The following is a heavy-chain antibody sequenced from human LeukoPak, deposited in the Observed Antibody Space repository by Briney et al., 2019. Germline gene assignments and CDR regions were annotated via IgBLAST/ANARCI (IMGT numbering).Heavy chain of an antibody. CDR1: GYTFTGYY. CDR3: ARERGSGWYDMAIDY. J-gene: IGHJ4*02. CDR2: INPNSGGT. D-gene: IGHD6-19*01. V-gene: IGHV1-2*02. Sequence: GASVKVSCKASGYTFTGYYMHWVRQAPGQGLEWMGWINPNSGGTNYAQKFQGRVTMTRDTSISTAYMELSRLRSDDTAVYYCARERGSGWYDMAIDYWGQGTLVTVSS.